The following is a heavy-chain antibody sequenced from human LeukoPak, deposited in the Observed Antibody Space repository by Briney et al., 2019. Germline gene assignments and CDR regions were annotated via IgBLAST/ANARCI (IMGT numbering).Heavy chain of an antibody. J-gene: IGHJ4*02. CDR2: IRYDGSNK. CDR3: AKENDIVVVYYFDY. Sequence: GGSLRLSCAASGFTFSSFGMHWVRQAPGKGLEWVAFIRYDGSNKYYADSVKGRFTISRDNSKNTLYLQMNSLRAEDTAVYYCAKENDIVVVYYFDYWGQGTLVTVSS. V-gene: IGHV3-30*02. CDR1: GFTFSSFG. D-gene: IGHD2-2*01.